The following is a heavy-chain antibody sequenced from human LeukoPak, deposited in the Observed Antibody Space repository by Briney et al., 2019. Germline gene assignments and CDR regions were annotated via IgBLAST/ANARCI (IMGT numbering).Heavy chain of an antibody. CDR3: ARHIVGATGFDY. D-gene: IGHD1-26*01. J-gene: IGHJ4*02. V-gene: IGHV3-33*08. CDR1: GFIFKNFA. CDR2: IWYDGSNK. Sequence: GGSLRLSCAASGFIFKNFAMTWVRQAPGKGLEWVAVIWYDGSNKYYADSVKGRFTISRDNSKNTLYLQMNSLRAEDTAVYHCARHIVGATGFDYWGQGTLVTVSS.